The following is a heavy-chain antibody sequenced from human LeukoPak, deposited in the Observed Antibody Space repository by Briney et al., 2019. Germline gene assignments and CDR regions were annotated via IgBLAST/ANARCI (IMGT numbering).Heavy chain of an antibody. CDR3: AREKHGAFDI. J-gene: IGHJ3*02. D-gene: IGHD2-21*01. CDR2: IYYSGST. CDR1: GGSISSYY. V-gene: IGHV4-59*01. Sequence: PSETLSLTCTVSGGSISSYYWSWIRQPPGKGLEWIGYIYYSGSTNYNPSLKSRVTISVDTSKNQFSLKLSSVTAADTAVYYCAREKHGAFDIWGQGTMVTVSS.